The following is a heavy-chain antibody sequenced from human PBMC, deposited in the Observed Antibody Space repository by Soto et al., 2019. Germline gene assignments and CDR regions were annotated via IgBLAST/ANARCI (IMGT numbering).Heavy chain of an antibody. J-gene: IGHJ4*02. CDR2: INHSGST. Sequence: PSEALSLTCAVYGGSFSGYYWTWIRQPPGTGLEWIGEINHSGSTNYNPSLKSRVTISVDTPKNQFSLKLTSVTAADTAVYYCARPTYYYDSSGPPGYWGQGTLVTVSS. V-gene: IGHV4-34*01. D-gene: IGHD3-22*01. CDR1: GGSFSGYY. CDR3: ARPTYYYDSSGPPGY.